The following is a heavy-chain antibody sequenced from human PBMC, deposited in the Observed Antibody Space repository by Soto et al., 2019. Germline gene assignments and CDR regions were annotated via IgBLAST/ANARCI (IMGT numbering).Heavy chain of an antibody. V-gene: IGHV1-8*01. CDR2: MSPSSGNT. CDR1: GYTFTSYD. J-gene: IGHJ4*02. CDR3: SRGEWELRH. Sequence: QVQLVQSGAEVKKPGASVKVSCQASGYTFTSYDSNWVRQATGQGPEWMGYMSPSSGNTGYAQNFQGRVNMTRDTSKNQAYMELTSLTAEATAVYYCSRGEWELRHWGEGSLVIVSS. D-gene: IGHD1-26*01.